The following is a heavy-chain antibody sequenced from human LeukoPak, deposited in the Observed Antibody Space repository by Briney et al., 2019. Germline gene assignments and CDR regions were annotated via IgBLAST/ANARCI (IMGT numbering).Heavy chain of an antibody. CDR2: IYYSGST. Sequence: NPSETLSLTCTVSGGSISSGDYYWSWIRQPPGKGLEWIRYIYYSGSTYYNPSLKSRVTISVDTSKNQFSLKLSSVTAADTAVYYCARGGILSDAFDIWGQGTMVTVSS. V-gene: IGHV4-30-4*01. CDR1: GGSISSGDYY. CDR3: ARGGILSDAFDI. D-gene: IGHD5-18*01. J-gene: IGHJ3*02.